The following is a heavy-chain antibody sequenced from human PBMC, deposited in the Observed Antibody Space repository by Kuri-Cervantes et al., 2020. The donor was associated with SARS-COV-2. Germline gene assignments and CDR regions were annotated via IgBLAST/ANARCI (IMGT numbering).Heavy chain of an antibody. CDR2: ISSSSSTI. Sequence: GGSLRLSCAASGFTFSSYSMNWDRQAPGKGLEWVSYISSSSSTIYYADSVKGRFTISRDNAKNSLYLQMNSLRAEDTAVYYCARDRGDFWSGSINYWGQGTLVTVSS. CDR3: ARDRGDFWSGSINY. J-gene: IGHJ4*02. CDR1: GFTFSSYS. D-gene: IGHD3-3*01. V-gene: IGHV3-48*01.